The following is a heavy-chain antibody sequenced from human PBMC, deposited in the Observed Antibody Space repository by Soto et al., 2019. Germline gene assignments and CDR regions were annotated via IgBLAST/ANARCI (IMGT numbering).Heavy chain of an antibody. CDR1: GDSISSYY. J-gene: IGHJ3*02. CDR2: IYYIGSTT. V-gene: IGHV4-59*01. Sequence: QVQLQESGPGLVQPSETLSLICTVSGDSISSYYWSWIRQPPGKGLEWIAYIYYIGSTTNYNPSLNSRVTISVDTSKNQFSLKLSSVTAADTAVYYCARTYDSSGPNSGGYGFDIWGQGTMVTVSS. CDR3: ARTYDSSGPNSGGYGFDI. D-gene: IGHD3-22*01.